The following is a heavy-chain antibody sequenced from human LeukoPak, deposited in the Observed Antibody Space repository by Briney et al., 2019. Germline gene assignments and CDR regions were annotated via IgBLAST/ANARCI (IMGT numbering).Heavy chain of an antibody. Sequence: PGGSLRLSCAASGFTFSSYWMHWVRQAPGKGLVWVSRINSDGSSTSYADSVKGRFTISRDNAKNSLYLQMNSLRAEDTAVYYCARVTYYYDSSGYSSGGRSYYYGMDVWGQGTTVTVSS. J-gene: IGHJ6*02. V-gene: IGHV3-74*01. CDR2: INSDGSST. CDR3: ARVTYYYDSSGYSSGGRSYYYGMDV. D-gene: IGHD3-22*01. CDR1: GFTFSSYW.